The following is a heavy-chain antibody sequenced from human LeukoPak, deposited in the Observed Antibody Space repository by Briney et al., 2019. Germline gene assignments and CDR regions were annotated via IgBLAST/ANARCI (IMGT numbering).Heavy chain of an antibody. J-gene: IGHJ4*02. Sequence: QPGGSLRLSCASPGFAFSDYEMNWVRQAPGKGLEWVSYISSSGSIIYYADSVKGRFTISRDNAKRSLFLQMNSLRVEDTAVYYCARTMWGFDYWGQGTLVTVSS. D-gene: IGHD7-27*01. CDR2: ISSSGSII. CDR3: ARTMWGFDY. CDR1: GFAFSDYE. V-gene: IGHV3-48*03.